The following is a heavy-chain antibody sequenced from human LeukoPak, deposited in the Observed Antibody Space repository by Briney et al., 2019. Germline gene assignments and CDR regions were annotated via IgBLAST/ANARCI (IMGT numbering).Heavy chain of an antibody. V-gene: IGHV3-23*01. Sequence: GGSLRLSCAASGFTFGNSAMGWVRQTPGKGLEWVATIGTSGANTYHADSVKGRFTISRDNSKSTLYLQMNSLRAEDTAVYHCAKKSGDHFHFDFWGQGTLVTVSS. CDR2: IGTSGANT. CDR3: AKKSGDHFHFDF. J-gene: IGHJ4*02. D-gene: IGHD2-21*01. CDR1: GFTFGNSA.